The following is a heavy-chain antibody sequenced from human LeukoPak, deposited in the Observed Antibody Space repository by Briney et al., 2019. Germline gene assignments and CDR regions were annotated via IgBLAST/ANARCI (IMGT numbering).Heavy chain of an antibody. Sequence: SGGSLRLSCAASRFIFSTYAMSWVRQAPGRGLEWVSTVSDSGGSTYYADSVKGRFTISRDNSKNTLYLQMNSLGAEDTAVYYCAKSHSVAQRGYFDYWGQGTLVTVSS. CDR1: RFIFSTYA. CDR2: VSDSGGST. J-gene: IGHJ4*02. V-gene: IGHV3-23*01. CDR3: AKSHSVAQRGYFDY. D-gene: IGHD2-15*01.